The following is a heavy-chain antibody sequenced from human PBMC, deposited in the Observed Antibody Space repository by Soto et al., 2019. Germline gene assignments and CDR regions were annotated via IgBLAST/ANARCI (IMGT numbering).Heavy chain of an antibody. CDR2: INPNSGGT. D-gene: IGHD2-15*01. Sequence: ASVKVSCKASGYTFTGYYMHWVRQAPGQGLEWMGWINPNSGGTNYAQKFQGRVTMTRDTSISTAYMELSRLRSDDTAVYYCARDQVVAATPYYYYGMDVWGQGTTVTVSS. CDR1: GYTFTGYY. V-gene: IGHV1-2*02. J-gene: IGHJ6*02. CDR3: ARDQVVAATPYYYYGMDV.